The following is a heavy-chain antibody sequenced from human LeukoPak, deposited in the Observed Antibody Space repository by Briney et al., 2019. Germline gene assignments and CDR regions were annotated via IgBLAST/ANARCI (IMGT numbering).Heavy chain of an antibody. CDR2: IYYTGST. CDR3: ARGGIAAWGWFDP. V-gene: IGHV4-59*08. D-gene: IGHD6-13*01. CDR1: GGSISRFY. J-gene: IGHJ5*02. Sequence: SETLSLACTVSGGSISRFYWSWIRQPPGKGLEWIGYIYYTGSTNYNPSLKSRVTISIDTSTNQFSLKLSSVTAADTAVYYCARGGIAAWGWFDPWGQGTLVAVSS.